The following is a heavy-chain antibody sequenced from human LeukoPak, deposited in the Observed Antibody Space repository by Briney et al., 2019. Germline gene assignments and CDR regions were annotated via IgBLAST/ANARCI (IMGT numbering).Heavy chain of an antibody. Sequence: GGSLRLSCAASGFTFSSYGMHWVRQAPGKGLEGVAVIWYDGSNKYYADSVKGRFTISRDNSKNTLYLQMNSLRAEDTAVYYCAKEGSYPFDYWGQGTLVTVSS. J-gene: IGHJ4*02. CDR2: IWYDGSNK. CDR1: GFTFSSYG. D-gene: IGHD5-18*01. V-gene: IGHV3-33*06. CDR3: AKEGSYPFDY.